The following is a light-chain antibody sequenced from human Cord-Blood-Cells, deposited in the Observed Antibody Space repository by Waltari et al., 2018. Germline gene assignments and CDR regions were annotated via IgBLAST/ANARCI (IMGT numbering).Light chain of an antibody. V-gene: IGKV1-39*01. CDR2: AAS. J-gene: IGKJ2*01. CDR3: QQSYSTPYT. CDR1: QSISSY. Sequence: DIQMPQSPSYLSASVGDRVTITCRASQSISSYLNWYQQKPGKAPKLLIYAASSLQSGVPSRFSGSGSGTDFTLTISSLQPEDFATYYCQQSYSTPYTFGQGTKLEIK.